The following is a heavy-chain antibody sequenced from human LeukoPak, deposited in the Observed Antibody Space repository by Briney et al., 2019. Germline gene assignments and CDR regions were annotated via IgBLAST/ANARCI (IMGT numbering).Heavy chain of an antibody. CDR1: GYSFTSYW. CDR3: ASPAEWDLNAFDI. D-gene: IGHD1-26*01. CDR2: IDPSDSYT. V-gene: IGHV5-10-1*01. J-gene: IGHJ3*02. Sequence: GESLRISCKGSGYSFTSYWISWVRQMPGKGLEWMGRIDPSDSYTNYSPSFQGHVTISADKSISTAYLQWSSLKASDTAMYYCASPAEWDLNAFDIWGQGTMVTVSS.